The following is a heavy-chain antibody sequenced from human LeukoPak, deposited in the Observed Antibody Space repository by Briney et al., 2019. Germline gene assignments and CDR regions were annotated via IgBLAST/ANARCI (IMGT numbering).Heavy chain of an antibody. CDR1: GYTFTGYY. J-gene: IGHJ4*02. D-gene: IGHD3-22*01. Sequence: ASVKVSCKVSGYTFTGYYMRGVREAPGQGLERRGRINTKSGGTTYAQKLRGGVTMTRDTSISTAYMELGRLRSDDTDVYYCARIFVLDSSGYVDYWGQGTLVTVSS. CDR3: ARIFVLDSSGYVDY. V-gene: IGHV1-2*05. CDR2: INTKSGGT.